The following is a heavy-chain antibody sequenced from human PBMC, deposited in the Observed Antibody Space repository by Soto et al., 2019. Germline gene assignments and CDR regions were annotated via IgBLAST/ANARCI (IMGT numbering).Heavy chain of an antibody. D-gene: IGHD2-8*02. V-gene: IGHV4-4*02. CDR1: GDSISTMNW. CDR3: ARDKITGLFDY. J-gene: IGHJ4*02. Sequence: SETLSLTCAVSGDSISTMNWWSWVRQPPGKGLEWIGEIHHSGSTNFNPSLMSRVTISVDKSKNQFSLKLSSVTAADTAVYYCARDKITGLFDYWGQGTLVTVSS. CDR2: IHHSGST.